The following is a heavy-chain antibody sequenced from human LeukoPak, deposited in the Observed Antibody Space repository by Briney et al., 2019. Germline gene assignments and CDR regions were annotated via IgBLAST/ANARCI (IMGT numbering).Heavy chain of an antibody. CDR3: AKDGFGSGSHYPDY. CDR2: IWHDGSNK. CDR1: GFSFSSYG. J-gene: IGHJ4*02. D-gene: IGHD3-10*01. V-gene: IGHV3-33*06. Sequence: GGSLRLSCAGSGFSFSSYGMYWVRQAPGKGLEWLAVIWHDGSNKDYADSVKGRFTISRDNSKNTLYLQMDSLRVEDTAVYYCAKDGFGSGSHYPDYWGQGTLVTVS.